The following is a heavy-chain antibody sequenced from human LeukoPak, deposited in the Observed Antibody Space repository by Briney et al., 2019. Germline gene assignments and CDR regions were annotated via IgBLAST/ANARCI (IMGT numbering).Heavy chain of an antibody. CDR1: GYTFTGYY. V-gene: IGHV1-2*02. Sequence: ASVKVSCKASGYTFTGYYMHWVRQAPGQGLEWMGWINPNSGGTNYAQKFQGRVTMTRDTSISTAYMELSRLRSDDTAVYYCARVLVVTTPFSFDYWGQGTLVTVSS. CDR2: INPNSGGT. J-gene: IGHJ4*02. CDR3: ARVLVVTTPFSFDY. D-gene: IGHD2-21*02.